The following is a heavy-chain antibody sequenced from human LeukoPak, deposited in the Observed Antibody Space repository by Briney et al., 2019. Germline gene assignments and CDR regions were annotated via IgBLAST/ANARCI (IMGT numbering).Heavy chain of an antibody. J-gene: IGHJ6*02. CDR2: INPSGGST. V-gene: IGHV1-46*01. Sequence: VASVKVSCKASGYTFTSYYMHWARQAPGQGLEWMGIINPSGGSTTYAQKFQGRVTMTRDTSTSTVYMELSSLRSEDTAVYYCARGVLGDILTAYYLYYYGMDVWGQGTTVTVSS. CDR3: ARGVLGDILTAYYLYYYGMDV. CDR1: GYTFTSYY. D-gene: IGHD3-9*01.